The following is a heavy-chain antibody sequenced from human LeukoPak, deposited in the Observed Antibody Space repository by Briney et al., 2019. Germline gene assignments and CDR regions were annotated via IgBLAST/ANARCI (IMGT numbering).Heavy chain of an antibody. J-gene: IGHJ4*02. Sequence: GGSLRLSCAASGFTFSSYAMSWVRQAPGKGLEWVSAISGSGGSTYYADSVKGRFTISRDNSKNTLYLQMNSLRAEDTAVYYCAKDPHYDFWSGFFFGYWGQGTLVTVSS. CDR3: AKDPHYDFWSGFFFGY. D-gene: IGHD3-3*01. V-gene: IGHV3-23*01. CDR2: ISGSGGST. CDR1: GFTFSSYA.